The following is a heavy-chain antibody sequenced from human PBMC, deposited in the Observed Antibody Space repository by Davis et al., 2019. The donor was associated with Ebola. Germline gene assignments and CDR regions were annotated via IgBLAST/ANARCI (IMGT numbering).Heavy chain of an antibody. V-gene: IGHV7-4-1*02. Sequence: ASVKVSCKASGYTFTSYYMHWVRQAPGQGLEWMGWINTDTGNPTYAQAFMGRFVFSLDTSVDTAFLQINNLMAEDTAIYYCARGMGELALNWGQGTLVTVSS. CDR3: ARGMGELALN. CDR1: GYTFTSYY. J-gene: IGHJ4*02. D-gene: IGHD3-16*01. CDR2: INTDTGNP.